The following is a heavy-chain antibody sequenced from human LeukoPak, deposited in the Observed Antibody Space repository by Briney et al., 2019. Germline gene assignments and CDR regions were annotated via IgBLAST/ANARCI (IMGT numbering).Heavy chain of an antibody. V-gene: IGHV3-7*01. J-gene: IGHJ4*02. CDR2: INQDGTQK. D-gene: IGHD7-27*01. CDR3: TTGEMDH. CDR1: GVAFSPHW. Sequence: PGGSLRLSCAGSGVAFSPHWMIWVRQAPGKGLERVAIINQDGTQKYYVDSVEGRFTISRDNARNSVYLQMTSLGAEDTAVYYCTTGEMDHWGQGTQVTVSS.